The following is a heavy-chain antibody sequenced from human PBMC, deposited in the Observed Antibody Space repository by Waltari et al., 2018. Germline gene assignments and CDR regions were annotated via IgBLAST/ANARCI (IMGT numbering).Heavy chain of an antibody. CDR1: TFTVTKHA. CDR2: IYSGGRT. D-gene: IGHD3-16*01. V-gene: IGHV3-23*03. Sequence: EVQLLASGGGLVQPGGHRRLSCAASTFTVTKHAMSWGRQAPGKVLEWVAVIYSGGRTDFGDSVKGRFTMSRDESKNTVYLQMNSLRPEDTALYYCARFGLALDLWGQWTMVTVSS. J-gene: IGHJ3*01. CDR3: ARFGLALDL.